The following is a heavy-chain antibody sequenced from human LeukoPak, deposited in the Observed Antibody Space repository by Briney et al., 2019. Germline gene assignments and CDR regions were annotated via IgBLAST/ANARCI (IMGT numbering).Heavy chain of an antibody. V-gene: IGHV1-8*03. CDR3: ARANYDFWSGYSYYFDY. J-gene: IGHJ4*02. Sequence: ASVKVSCKASGYTFTSYDINWVRQATGQGLEWMGWMNPNSGNTGYAQKFQGRVTITRNTSISTAYMELSSLRSEDTAVYYCARANYDFWSGYSYYFDYWGQGTLVTVSS. CDR2: MNPNSGNT. D-gene: IGHD3-3*01. CDR1: GYTFTSYD.